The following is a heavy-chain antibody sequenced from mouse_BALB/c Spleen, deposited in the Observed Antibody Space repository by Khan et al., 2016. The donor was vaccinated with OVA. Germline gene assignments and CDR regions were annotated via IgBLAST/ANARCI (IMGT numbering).Heavy chain of an antibody. D-gene: IGHD2-14*01. Sequence: EVQLQESGPSLVKPSQTLSLTCSVTGDSITSGYWNWIRKFPGNKLEYMGYIIYTGYTYYNPSLKSRISITRHTSQNQYYLQLNSVTDEDTATYXCARSTYRYAFVYWGQGTLVTVSA. V-gene: IGHV3-8*02. CDR1: GDSITSGY. CDR3: ARSTYRYAFVY. CDR2: IIYTGYT. J-gene: IGHJ3*01.